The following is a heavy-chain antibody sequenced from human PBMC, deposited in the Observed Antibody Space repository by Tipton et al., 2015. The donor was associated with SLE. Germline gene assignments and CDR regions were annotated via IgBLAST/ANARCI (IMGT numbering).Heavy chain of an antibody. CDR3: ARAAFGGEGDAFDI. V-gene: IGHV5-51*03. J-gene: IGHJ3*02. D-gene: IGHD3-16*01. CDR2: LYPGDSDT. Sequence: PLMQSGAEVKKPGESLKISCKGYGYGFISYWIGRVRQMPGKGLEWMGILYPGDSDTTYSPSFQGQVTISADKSISTAYLQWTSLKASDTAMYYCARAAFGGEGDAFDIWGQGTMVTVSS. CDR1: GYGFISYW.